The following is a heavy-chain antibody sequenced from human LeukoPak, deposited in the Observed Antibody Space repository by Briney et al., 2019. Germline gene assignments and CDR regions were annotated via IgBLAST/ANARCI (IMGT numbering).Heavy chain of an antibody. V-gene: IGHV1-2*06. CDR2: INPNSGGT. CDR1: GYTFTGYY. D-gene: IGHD5-24*01. Sequence: ASVKVSCKASGYTFTGYYMHWVRQAPGQGLEWMGRINPNSGGTNYAQKFQGRVTMTRDTSISTAYMELRSLRSDDTAVYYCARDPPDGYNGGIWGQGTMVTVSS. J-gene: IGHJ3*02. CDR3: ARDPPDGYNGGI.